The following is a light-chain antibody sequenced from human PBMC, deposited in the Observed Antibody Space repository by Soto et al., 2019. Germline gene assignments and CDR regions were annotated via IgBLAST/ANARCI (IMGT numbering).Light chain of an antibody. J-gene: IGLJ2*01. V-gene: IGLV2-23*01. Sequence: QSALTQPASVSGSPGQSITISCTGTSSDVGSYNLVSWYQQHPGKAPKLMIYEGSKRPSGVSNRFSGSKSGNTASLTISGLKAEDEADYYCFSYTGSSTFVVFGGGTTLTVL. CDR2: EGS. CDR1: SSDVGSYNL. CDR3: FSYTGSSTFVV.